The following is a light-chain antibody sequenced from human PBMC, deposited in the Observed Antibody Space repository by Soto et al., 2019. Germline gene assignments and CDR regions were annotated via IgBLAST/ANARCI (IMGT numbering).Light chain of an antibody. CDR1: QGIRND. CDR2: AAS. J-gene: IGKJ1*01. Sequence: AIQMTQSPSSLSASVGDRVTITCRASQGIRNDLGWYQQKTGTATKLLIYAASSLQSGVPSRLSGSGSGTDFTLTISSLQPENFATYYCLQDYNYPPTFGQGTKVEIK. V-gene: IGKV1-6*01. CDR3: LQDYNYPPT.